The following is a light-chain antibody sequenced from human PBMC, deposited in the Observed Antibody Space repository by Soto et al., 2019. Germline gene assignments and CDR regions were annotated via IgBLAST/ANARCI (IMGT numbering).Light chain of an antibody. CDR2: DAS. V-gene: IGKV1-5*01. CDR1: QTIRRW. CDR3: QHYNRDPWT. J-gene: IGKJ1*01. Sequence: DIEMTQSPSTLSASVGDRVTITCRASQTIRRWLAWYQQRPGKAPKVLIYDASTLESGVPARFSGSESETEFTLTISSLQPEDSATYCCQHYNRDPWTCGQGTKVEIK.